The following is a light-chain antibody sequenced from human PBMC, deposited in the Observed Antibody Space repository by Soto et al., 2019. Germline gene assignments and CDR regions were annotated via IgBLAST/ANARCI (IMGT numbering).Light chain of an antibody. Sequence: EIVMTQSPATLSVPPGGSATLSCRASQHVSSNFAWYRQNPGQAPTLLIYRASTRATGIPARFSGSGSGTEFTLTISSLQSEDFAVYYCQQYNNWPYTFGQGTKLEIK. V-gene: IGKV3-15*01. J-gene: IGKJ2*01. CDR2: RAS. CDR3: QQYNNWPYT. CDR1: QHVSSN.